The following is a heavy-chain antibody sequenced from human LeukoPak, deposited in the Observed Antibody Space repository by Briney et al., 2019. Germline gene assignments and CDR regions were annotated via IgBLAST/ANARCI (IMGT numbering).Heavy chain of an antibody. D-gene: IGHD4-17*01. Sequence: GRSLRLSCAASGFTFSSYAMHWVRQAPGKGLEWVAVISYDGSNKYYADSVKGRYTISRDNSKNTLYLQMNSLRAEDTAVYYCARGPDYGDYFDYRGQGTLVTVSS. CDR3: ARGPDYGDYFDY. CDR2: ISYDGSNK. V-gene: IGHV3-30*04. J-gene: IGHJ4*02. CDR1: GFTFSSYA.